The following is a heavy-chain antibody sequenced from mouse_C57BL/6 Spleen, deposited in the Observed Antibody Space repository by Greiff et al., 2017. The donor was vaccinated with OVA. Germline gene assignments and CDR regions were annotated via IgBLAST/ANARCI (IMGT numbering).Heavy chain of an antibody. CDR2: IDPENGDT. J-gene: IGHJ3*01. V-gene: IGHV14-4*01. CDR3: TPAYSLFAY. D-gene: IGHD2-10*01. CDR1: GFNIKDDY. Sequence: VQLKQSGAELVRPGASVKLSCTASGFNIKDDYMHWVKQRPEQGLEWIGWIDPENGDTEYASKFQGKATITADTSSNTAYLQLSSLTSEDTAVYYCTPAYSLFAYWGQGTLVTVSA.